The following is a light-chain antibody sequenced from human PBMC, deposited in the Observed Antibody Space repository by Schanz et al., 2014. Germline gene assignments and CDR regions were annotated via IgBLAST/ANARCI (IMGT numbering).Light chain of an antibody. J-gene: IGLJ1*01. Sequence: QSALTQPASVSGSPGQSITISCTGTSSDVGKYNLVSWYQQYPGKAPKLIISEVTKRPTGISDRFSGAKSGNTASLTISGLQAEDEADYYCSSYAGSNNVYVFGTGTKLTVL. V-gene: IGLV2-14*02. CDR2: EVT. CDR3: SSYAGSNNVYV. CDR1: SSDVGKYNL.